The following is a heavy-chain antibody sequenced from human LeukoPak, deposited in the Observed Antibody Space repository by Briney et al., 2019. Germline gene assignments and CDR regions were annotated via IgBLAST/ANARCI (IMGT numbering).Heavy chain of an antibody. Sequence: GESLKISCKGSGYSFTSYWIGWVRQMPGKGLEWMGIINPDDSDIRYSPSFQGQVTISVDKSISAAYLQLSSLKASDTAMYYCARTEFQLLKGAMDVWGKGTAVTISS. J-gene: IGHJ6*03. CDR3: ARTEFQLLKGAMDV. CDR1: GYSFTSYW. V-gene: IGHV5-51*01. D-gene: IGHD2-2*01. CDR2: INPDDSDI.